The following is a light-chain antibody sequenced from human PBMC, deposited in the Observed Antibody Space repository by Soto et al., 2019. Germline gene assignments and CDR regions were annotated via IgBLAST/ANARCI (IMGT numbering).Light chain of an antibody. Sequence: DIQMTQSPSTLSASVGDRVTITCRASQSISSWLAWYQQKPGKAPKLLIYDASSLESGAPSRFSGSGSGTEFTLTISSLQPDDFATYYCKQYNSIWTFGQGTKWEIK. V-gene: IGKV1-5*01. CDR1: QSISSW. CDR2: DAS. J-gene: IGKJ1*01. CDR3: KQYNSIWT.